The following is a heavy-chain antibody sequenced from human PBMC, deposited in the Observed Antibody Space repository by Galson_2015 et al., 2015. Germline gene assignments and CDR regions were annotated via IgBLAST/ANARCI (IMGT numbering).Heavy chain of an antibody. CDR3: TTGPGGISDYQSSGCFDW. CDR2: IKRKIDGGTI. Sequence: SLRLSCAASGFTFSDAWMTWVRQAPGKGLEWVGRIKRKIDGGTIDYAAPVKGRFTISRDDSKNTLSLQMNSLKTEDTAVYYCTTGPGGISDYQSSGCFDWWGQGTRVTVSS. D-gene: IGHD3-22*01. V-gene: IGHV3-15*01. CDR1: GFTFSDAW. J-gene: IGHJ4*02.